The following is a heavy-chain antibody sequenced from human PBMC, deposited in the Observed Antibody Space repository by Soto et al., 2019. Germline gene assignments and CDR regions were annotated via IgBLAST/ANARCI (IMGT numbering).Heavy chain of an antibody. J-gene: IGHJ6*02. CDR3: ARGNCSGGTCNHHPNLYYFYYGLDV. CDR2: INPNSGGT. Sequence: ASVKVSCKASGYTFTGYYMHWVRQAPGQGLEWMGWINPNSGGTNYAQKFQGWVTMTRDTSISTAYMELSRLRSDDTAVYYCARGNCSGGTCNHHPNLYYFYYGLDVWGQGTTVTVSS. D-gene: IGHD2-15*01. V-gene: IGHV1-2*04. CDR1: GYTFTGYY.